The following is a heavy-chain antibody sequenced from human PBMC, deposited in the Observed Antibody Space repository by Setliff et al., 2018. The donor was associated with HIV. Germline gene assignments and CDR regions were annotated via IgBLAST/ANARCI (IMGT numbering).Heavy chain of an antibody. CDR2: IYYSGST. J-gene: IGHJ4*02. V-gene: IGHV4-59*01. D-gene: IGHD5-18*01. CDR3: ASGEYSYGYRFDY. CDR1: GGSISSYY. Sequence: PSETLSLTCSVSGGSISSYYWSWIRQPPGKGLEWIGYIYYSGSTNYIPSLKSRVTISVDTSKNQFSLKLSSVTAADTAVYYCASGEYSYGYRFDYWGQGTLVT.